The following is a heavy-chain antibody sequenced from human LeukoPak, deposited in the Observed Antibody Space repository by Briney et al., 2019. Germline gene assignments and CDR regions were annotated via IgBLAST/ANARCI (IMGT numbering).Heavy chain of an antibody. CDR1: GFTFSTYA. CDR3: ATGSEYSSSWYYFDY. CDR2: ISSGSGTT. J-gene: IGHJ4*02. D-gene: IGHD6-13*01. Sequence: GRSLRLSCAASGFTFSTYAMSWVRQAPGKGLEWVSGISSGSGTTYYADSVKGRFTISRDNSKNTLYLQMNSLRAEDTAVYYCATGSEYSSSWYYFDYWGQGTLVTVSS. V-gene: IGHV3-23*01.